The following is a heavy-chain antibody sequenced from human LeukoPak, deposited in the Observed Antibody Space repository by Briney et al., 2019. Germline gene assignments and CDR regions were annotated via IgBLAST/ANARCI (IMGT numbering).Heavy chain of an antibody. CDR2: INPSGGST. V-gene: IGHV1-46*01. D-gene: IGHD4-11*01. CDR3: ARVFVTTVLNYYYYGMDV. J-gene: IGHJ6*02. CDR1: GYTFTSYD. Sequence: ASVKVSCKASGYTFTSYDINWVRQATGQGLEWMGIINPSGGSTSYAQKFQGRVTMTRDTSTSTVYMELSSLRSEDTAVYYCARVFVTTVLNYYYYGMDVWGQGTTVTVSS.